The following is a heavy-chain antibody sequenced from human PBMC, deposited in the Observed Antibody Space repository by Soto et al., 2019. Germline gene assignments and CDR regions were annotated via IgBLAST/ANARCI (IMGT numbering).Heavy chain of an antibody. CDR1: GFSLSTSGVG. CDR2: IYWDDDK. CDR3: AHSYYEWDY. J-gene: IGHJ4*02. V-gene: IGHV2-5*02. D-gene: IGHD3-22*01. Sequence: QITLKESGPTLVKPTQTLTLTCTFSGFSLSTSGVGVGWIRQPPGKALEWLALIYWDDDKRYSPSLKSRLTXXKDTSKTQVVLTMTNMDPVDTATYDCAHSYYEWDYWGQGTLVTVSS.